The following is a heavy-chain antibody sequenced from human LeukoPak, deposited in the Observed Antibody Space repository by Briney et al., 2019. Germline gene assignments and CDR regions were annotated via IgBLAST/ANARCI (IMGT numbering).Heavy chain of an antibody. V-gene: IGHV3-23*01. CDR1: GFTFSSYS. D-gene: IGHD2-2*01. Sequence: PGGSLRLSCAASGFTFSSYSMTWVRQAPGKGLEWVSSFTSSSRSIYYADSVKGRFTISRDNSKNTLYLQMNSLRGEDTAVYYCAKERAVVPRGGMDVWGQGTTVTVSS. CDR3: AKERAVVPRGGMDV. CDR2: FTSSSRSI. J-gene: IGHJ6*02.